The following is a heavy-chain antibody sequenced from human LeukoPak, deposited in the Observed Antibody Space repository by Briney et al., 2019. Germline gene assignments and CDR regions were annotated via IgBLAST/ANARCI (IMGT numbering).Heavy chain of an antibody. D-gene: IGHD3-10*01. CDR2: IYYSGSP. V-gene: IGHV4-39*07. J-gene: IGHJ5*02. CDR3: ARDFRDYYGSGSYLSWFDP. CDR1: GGSISTSTYY. Sequence: SETLSLTCTVSGGSISTSTYYWGWIRQPPGKGLEWIGSIYYSGSPYYNPSLKSRVTISVDTSKNQFSLKLSSVTAADTAVYYCARDFRDYYGSGSYLSWFDPWGQGTLVTVSS.